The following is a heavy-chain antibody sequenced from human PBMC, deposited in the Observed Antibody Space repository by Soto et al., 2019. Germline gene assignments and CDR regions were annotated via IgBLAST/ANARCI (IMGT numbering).Heavy chain of an antibody. Sequence: ASVKVSCKASGYTFTGHYIHWVRQAPEQGPEWMGEIGPESGATRYAQRFQGRVTMTRDMSITTVYMELNNLSPDDTAVYYCGRGRSGQIVVFYWGQGTPVTVSS. CDR3: GRGRSGQIVVFY. D-gene: IGHD1-26*01. CDR1: GYTFTGHY. J-gene: IGHJ4*02. CDR2: IGPESGAT. V-gene: IGHV1-2*02.